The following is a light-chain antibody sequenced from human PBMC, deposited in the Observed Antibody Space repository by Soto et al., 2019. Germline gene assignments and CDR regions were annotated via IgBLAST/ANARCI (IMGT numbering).Light chain of an antibody. CDR1: SSDVGSYNL. CDR3: CSFARSRIL. J-gene: IGLJ1*01. Sequence: QSVLTQPASVSGSPGQSVTISCTGTSSDVGSYNLVSWYQQHPGKAPKLMIYEASERPAGVSNRFSGSKSANTASLTISGLQAEDEADYYCCSFARSRILFGTGTKVTVL. CDR2: EAS. V-gene: IGLV2-23*02.